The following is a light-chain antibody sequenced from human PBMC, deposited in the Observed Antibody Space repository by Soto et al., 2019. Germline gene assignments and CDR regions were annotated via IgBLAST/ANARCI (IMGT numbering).Light chain of an antibody. Sequence: QSALTQPASVSGSPGQSITLSCTGTSSDVGAYNFVSWYQQRPGKAPQLMISEVNERPSGLSGRFSGSKSGNTASLTISGLQAEDEADYYCTAYTNAATFVFGTGTKVTVL. J-gene: IGLJ1*01. CDR2: EVN. V-gene: IGLV2-14*01. CDR3: TAYTNAATFV. CDR1: SSDVGAYNF.